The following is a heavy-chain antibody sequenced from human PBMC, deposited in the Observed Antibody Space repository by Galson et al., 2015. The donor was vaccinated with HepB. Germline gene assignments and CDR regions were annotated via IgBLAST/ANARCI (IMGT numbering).Heavy chain of an antibody. D-gene: IGHD6-6*01. CDR2: INHSGST. V-gene: IGHV4-34*01. CDR3: ARGLGSSSAYYYYYYMDV. CDR1: GGSFSGYY. Sequence: ETLSLTCAVYGGSFSGYYWSWIRQPPGKGLEWIGEINHSGSTNYNPSLKSRVTISVDTSKNQFSLKLSSVTAADTAVYYCARGLGSSSAYYYYYYMDVWGKGTTVTVSS. J-gene: IGHJ6*03.